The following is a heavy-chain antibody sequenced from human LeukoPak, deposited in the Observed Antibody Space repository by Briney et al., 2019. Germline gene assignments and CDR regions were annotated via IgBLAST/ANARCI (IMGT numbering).Heavy chain of an antibody. CDR1: GGSFSGYY. J-gene: IGHJ5*02. CDR3: ARGRTYYYDSSGYYRRYNWFDP. Sequence: PSETLSLTCAVYGGSFSGYYWSWIRQPPGKGLEWIGELNHSGSTNYNPSLKSRVTISVDTSKNQFSLKLSSVTAADTAVYYCARGRTYYYDSSGYYRRYNWFDPWGQGTLVTVSS. CDR2: LNHSGST. D-gene: IGHD3-22*01. V-gene: IGHV4-34*01.